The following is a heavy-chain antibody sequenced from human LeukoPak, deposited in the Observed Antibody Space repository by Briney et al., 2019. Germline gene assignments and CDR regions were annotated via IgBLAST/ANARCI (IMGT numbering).Heavy chain of an antibody. J-gene: IGHJ4*02. V-gene: IGHV4-59*06. CDR2: IYYSGST. D-gene: IGHD3-22*01. Sequence: SETLSLTCTVSGGSISSYYWSWIRQHPGKGLEWIGYIYYSGSTYYNPSLKSRVTISVDTSKNQFSLKLSSVTAADTAVYYCATNGKGYYDSSGYVVNWGQGTLVTVSS. CDR1: GGSISSYY. CDR3: ATNGKGYYDSSGYVVN.